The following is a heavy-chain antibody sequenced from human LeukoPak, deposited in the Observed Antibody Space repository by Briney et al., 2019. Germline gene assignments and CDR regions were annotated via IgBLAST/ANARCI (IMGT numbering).Heavy chain of an antibody. J-gene: IGHJ6*02. D-gene: IGHD2-8*01. Sequence: GGSLRLSCAASGFTFSSYAMHWVRQAPGKGLEWVAVISYDGSNKYYADSVKDRFTISRDNSKNTLYLQMNSLRAEDTAVYYCALVGYCSNGVCYAYGMDVWGQGTTVTVSS. V-gene: IGHV3-30-3*01. CDR3: ALVGYCSNGVCYAYGMDV. CDR2: ISYDGSNK. CDR1: GFTFSSYA.